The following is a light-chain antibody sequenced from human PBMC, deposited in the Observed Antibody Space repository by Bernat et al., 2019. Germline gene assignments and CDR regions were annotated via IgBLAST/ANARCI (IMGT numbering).Light chain of an antibody. CDR2: NNN. V-gene: IGLV1-44*01. CDR1: SSNIAINT. J-gene: IGLJ2*01. Sequence: QSVLTQPPSASGTPGQRVTMSCSGSSSNIAINTVNWYQQLPGTAPKLLIYNNNPRPSGVPDRFSGSRSGASASLAISGLQSEDEADYYCAVWDDSLNGPAFGGGTKLPVL. CDR3: AVWDDSLNGPA.